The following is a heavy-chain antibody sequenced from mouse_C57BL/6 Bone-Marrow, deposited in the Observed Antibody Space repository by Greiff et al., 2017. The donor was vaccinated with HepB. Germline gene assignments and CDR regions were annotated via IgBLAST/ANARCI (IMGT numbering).Heavy chain of an antibody. Sequence: QVQLKQPGTELVKPGASVKLSCKASGYTFTSYWMHWVKQRPGQGLEWIGNINPSNGGTNYNEKFKSKATLTVDKSSSTAYMQLSSLTSEDSAVYYCAREFGSSSLYWYFDVWGTGTTVTVSS. D-gene: IGHD1-1*01. V-gene: IGHV1-53*01. J-gene: IGHJ1*03. CDR1: GYTFTSYW. CDR2: INPSNGGT. CDR3: AREFGSSSLYWYFDV.